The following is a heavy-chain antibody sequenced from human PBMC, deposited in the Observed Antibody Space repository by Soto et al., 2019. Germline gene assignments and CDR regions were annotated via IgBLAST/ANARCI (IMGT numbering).Heavy chain of an antibody. D-gene: IGHD3-22*01. V-gene: IGHV1-18*01. J-gene: IGHJ4*02. CDR3: ARDESYYYDSSGYFPFDY. CDR1: GYTFTSYG. Sequence: GASVNVSCKASGYTFTSYGISWVRRAPGQGLEWMGWISAYNGNTNYAQKLQGRVTMTTDTSTSTAYMELRSLRSDDTAVYYCARDESYYYDSSGYFPFDYWGQGTLVTVSS. CDR2: ISAYNGNT.